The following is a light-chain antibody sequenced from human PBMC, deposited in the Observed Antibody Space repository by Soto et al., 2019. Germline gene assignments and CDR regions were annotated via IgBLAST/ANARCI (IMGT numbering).Light chain of an antibody. CDR2: EVS. Sequence: QSVLTQPASVSGSPGQSITISCTGTSSDVGDYNYVSWYQQHPGKAPKLMIYEVSNRPSGVSNRFSGSKSGNMASLTISGLQAEYEADYYCSSYTSRSTLVLLGGGTKLTVL. CDR1: SSDVGDYNY. J-gene: IGLJ2*01. CDR3: SSYTSRSTLVL. V-gene: IGLV2-14*01.